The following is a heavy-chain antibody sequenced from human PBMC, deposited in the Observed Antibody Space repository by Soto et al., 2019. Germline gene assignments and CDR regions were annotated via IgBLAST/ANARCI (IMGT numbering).Heavy chain of an antibody. CDR2: IYYSGST. CDR1: GGSISSCGYY. J-gene: IGHJ5*02. CDR3: ARGYSSGYYGWFDP. D-gene: IGHD3-22*01. V-gene: IGHV4-31*03. Sequence: SETRSLTCTVSGGSISSCGYYWSWIRQHPGKGLEWIGYIYYSGSTYYNPSLKSRVTISVDTSKNQFSLKLSSVTAADTAVYYCARGYSSGYYGWFDPWGQGTLVTVSS.